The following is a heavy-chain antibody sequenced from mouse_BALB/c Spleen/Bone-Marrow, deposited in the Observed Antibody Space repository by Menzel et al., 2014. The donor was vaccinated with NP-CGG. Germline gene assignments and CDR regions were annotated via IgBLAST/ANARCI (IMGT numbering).Heavy chain of an antibody. Sequence: QVTLKECGPGILQPSQTLSLTCPFSGFSLSTYGIGVGWIRQPSGKGLEWLAHIWWNDNKYYNTALKSRLTISKDTSNNQVFLKIASVNTADTATYYCARVYGNFVWFAYWGQGTLVTVSA. CDR1: GFSLSTYGIG. D-gene: IGHD2-1*01. V-gene: IGHV8-11*01. CDR3: ARVYGNFVWFAY. CDR2: IWWNDNK. J-gene: IGHJ3*01.